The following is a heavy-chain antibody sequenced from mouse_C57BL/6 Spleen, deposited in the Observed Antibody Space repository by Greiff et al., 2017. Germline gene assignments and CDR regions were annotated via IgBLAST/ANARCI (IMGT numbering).Heavy chain of an antibody. CDR3: ARKATGTDHYAMDY. CDR1: GFSLTSYA. D-gene: IGHD4-1*02. CDR2: IWTGGGT. V-gene: IGHV2-9-1*01. J-gene: IGHJ4*01. Sequence: VQLQESGPGLVAPSQSLSITCTVSGFSLTSYAISWVRQPPGKGLEWLGVIWTGGGTNYNSALKSRLSISKDNSKSQVFLKMNSLQTVDTARYYCARKATGTDHYAMDYWGQGTSVTVSS.